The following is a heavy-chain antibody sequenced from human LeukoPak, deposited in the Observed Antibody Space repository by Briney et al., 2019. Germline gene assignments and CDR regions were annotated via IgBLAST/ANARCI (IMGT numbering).Heavy chain of an antibody. V-gene: IGHV1-18*04. CDR1: GYTFTDNA. CDR3: ARDLLRGWFDP. Sequence: ASVKVSCKASGYTFTDNAVTWVRQAPAQGLEWVGWISVYTGTTNSPQKFQGRVTMTTDRSTSTAYMELRSLRSDDTAVYYCARDLLRGWFDPWGQGTLVTVSS. J-gene: IGHJ5*02. CDR2: ISVYTGTT.